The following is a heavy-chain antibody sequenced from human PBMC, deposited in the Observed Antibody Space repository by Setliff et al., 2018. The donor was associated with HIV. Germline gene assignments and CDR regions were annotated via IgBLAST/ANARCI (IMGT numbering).Heavy chain of an antibody. CDR1: GDSISSYS. CDR2: IFSSGST. CDR3: ARRIDDSGSFPDKNWFDT. D-gene: IGHD3-10*01. V-gene: IGHV4-4*09. Sequence: LSLTCTVSGDSISSYSWNWIRQSPGGGLEWIGFIFSSGSTKYNPSLQSRVTMSIDTSKDQFSLRLTSVTAADTAVYYCARRIDDSGSFPDKNWFDTWGQGSLVTVSS. J-gene: IGHJ5*02.